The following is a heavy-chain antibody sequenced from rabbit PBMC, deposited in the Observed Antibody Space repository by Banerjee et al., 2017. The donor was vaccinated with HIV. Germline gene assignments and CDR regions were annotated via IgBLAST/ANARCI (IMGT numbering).Heavy chain of an antibody. V-gene: IGHV1S45*01. J-gene: IGHJ4*01. D-gene: IGHD1-1*01. CDR1: GFSFSNKYV. CDR2: INTSSGNT. CDR3: ARGTSSSAYYSGSLNL. Sequence: QEHLEESGGDLVKPEGSLTLTCTASGFSFSNKYVMCWVRQAPGKGLEWIACINTSSGNTVYATWAKGRFTISKASWTTVTLQMTSLTVADTATYFCARGTSSSAYYSGSLNLWGPGTLVTVS.